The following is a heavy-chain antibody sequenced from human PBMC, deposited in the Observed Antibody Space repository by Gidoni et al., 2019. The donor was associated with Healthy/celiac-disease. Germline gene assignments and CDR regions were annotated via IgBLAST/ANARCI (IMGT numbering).Heavy chain of an antibody. CDR2: INAGNGNT. V-gene: IGHV1-3*01. D-gene: IGHD3-22*01. Sequence: QVQLVQSGAEVQKPGASVKVSCQASGYTFTRYAMHWVRQAPGQRLEWMGWINAGNGNTKYSQKFQGRVTITRDTSASTAYMELSSLRSEDTAVYYCARDPSDDDSSGPNYYVDSGGQGTLVTVSS. CDR3: ARDPSDDDSSGPNYYVDS. CDR1: GYTFTRYA. J-gene: IGHJ4*02.